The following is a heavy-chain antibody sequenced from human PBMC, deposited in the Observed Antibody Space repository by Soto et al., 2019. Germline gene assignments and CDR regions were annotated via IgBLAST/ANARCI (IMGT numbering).Heavy chain of an antibody. CDR2: INHSGST. CDR3: ASWDYYDSSGYLRFDP. D-gene: IGHD3-22*01. CDR1: GWSFSGYY. Sequence: PSETLSLTCAVYGWSFSGYYWSWIRQPPGKGLEWIGEINHSGSTNYNPSLKSRVTISVDTSKNQFSLKLSSVTAADTAVYYCASWDYYDSSGYLRFDPCGQGTLVIVAS. J-gene: IGHJ5*02. V-gene: IGHV4-34*01.